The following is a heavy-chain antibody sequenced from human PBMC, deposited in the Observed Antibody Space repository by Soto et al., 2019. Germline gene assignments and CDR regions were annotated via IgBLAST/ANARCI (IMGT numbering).Heavy chain of an antibody. CDR1: GYTFTSYD. J-gene: IGHJ6*03. V-gene: IGHV1-8*01. CDR3: VSKTRESQYSSSWYPYYYYYYYMDV. Sequence: ASVKVSCKASGYTFTSYDINWVRQATGQGLEWMGWMNPNSGNTGYAQKFQGRVTMTRNTSISTAYIELSSLRSEDTAVYYCVSKTRESQYSSSWYPYYYYYYYMDVWGKGTTVTVSS. CDR2: MNPNSGNT. D-gene: IGHD6-13*01.